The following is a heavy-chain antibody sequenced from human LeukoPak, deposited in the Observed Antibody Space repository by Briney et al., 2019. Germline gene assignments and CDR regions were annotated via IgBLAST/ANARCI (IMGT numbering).Heavy chain of an antibody. Sequence: GESLKISFKGSGSRFTSYWIGWGRRMPGKGVEGMGIIYPGDSDTRYSPSFQGHVTISADKSISTAYLQWSSLKASDTAMYYCATQPDTAMVPDYWGQGTLVTVSS. CDR1: GSRFTSYW. CDR3: ATQPDTAMVPDY. V-gene: IGHV5-51*01. D-gene: IGHD5-18*01. J-gene: IGHJ4*02. CDR2: IYPGDSDT.